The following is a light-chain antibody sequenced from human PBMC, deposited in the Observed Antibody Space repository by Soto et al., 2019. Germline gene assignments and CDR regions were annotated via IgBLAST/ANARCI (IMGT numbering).Light chain of an antibody. V-gene: IGLV2-14*01. J-gene: IGLJ2*01. CDR3: SSYTSSSTPGTV. CDR1: SSDVGGYNY. CDR2: DVS. Sequence: QAVVTQPASVSGSPGQSITISCTGTSSDVGGYNYVSWYQQHPGKAPKLMIYDVSNRPSGVSNRFSGSKSGNTASLTISGLQAEDEADYYCSSYTSSSTPGTVFGGGTKLTVL.